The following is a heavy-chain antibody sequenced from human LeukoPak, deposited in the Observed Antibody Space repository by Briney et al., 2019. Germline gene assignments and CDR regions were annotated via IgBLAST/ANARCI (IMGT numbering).Heavy chain of an antibody. Sequence: SDTLSLTCDVSGVSISSYWWSWVRKPAGKGLEWIGRIYTTGRTNYSPSFQGRVTMSIDLSNNHFSLTLRSVTAADTAVYYCARAGYTISAFHSDFWGQGAPVTVSS. CDR3: ARAGYTISAFHSDF. D-gene: IGHD5-24*01. V-gene: IGHV4-4*07. CDR1: GVSISSYW. J-gene: IGHJ4*02. CDR2: IYTTGRT.